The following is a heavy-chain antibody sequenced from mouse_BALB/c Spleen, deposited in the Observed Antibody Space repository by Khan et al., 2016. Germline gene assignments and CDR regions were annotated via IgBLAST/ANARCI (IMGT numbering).Heavy chain of an antibody. CDR3: AREGLRRGFAY. CDR2: ISDGGSYT. J-gene: IGHJ3*01. D-gene: IGHD2-4*01. Sequence: EVELVESGGGLVKPGGSLKLSCAASGFTFSDYYMYWVRQTPEKRLAWVATISDGGSYTYYPDSVKGRFTISRDNAKNHLYLQMSSLKSEDTAMYDCAREGLRRGFAYWGQGTLVTVSA. CDR1: GFTFSDYY. V-gene: IGHV5-4*02.